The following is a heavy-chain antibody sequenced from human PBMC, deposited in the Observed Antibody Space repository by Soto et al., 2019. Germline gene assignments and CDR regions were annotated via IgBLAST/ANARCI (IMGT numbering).Heavy chain of an antibody. D-gene: IGHD2-2*01. CDR3: ARSQGSSTSLEIYHYYYYGMDV. Sequence: QVQLVQSGAEVKKPGSSVKVSCKASGGTFSSYAISWVRQAPGQGLEWMGGIIPISGTANYALKFQGRVTITADESTCTVYMELSSLRSEDTAVYFCARSQGSSTSLEIYHYYYYGMDVWGQGTTVTVSS. V-gene: IGHV1-69*01. J-gene: IGHJ6*02. CDR1: GGTFSSYA. CDR2: IIPISGTA.